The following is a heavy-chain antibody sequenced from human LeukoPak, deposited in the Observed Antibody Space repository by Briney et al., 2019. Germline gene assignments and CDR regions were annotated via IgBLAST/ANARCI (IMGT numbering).Heavy chain of an antibody. CDR2: IRQDGSEE. V-gene: IGHV3-7*02. CDR3: ARGSMTTLDY. D-gene: IGHD4-11*01. J-gene: IGHJ4*02. Sequence: GGSLRLSCAASGFTFSNYWMSWVRQAPGKGLEWVANIRQDGSEEFYVDSVRGRFTISRDNAKNSLYLQMNSLRAGDTAVYYCARGSMTTLDYWGQGTLVTVSS. CDR1: GFTFSNYW.